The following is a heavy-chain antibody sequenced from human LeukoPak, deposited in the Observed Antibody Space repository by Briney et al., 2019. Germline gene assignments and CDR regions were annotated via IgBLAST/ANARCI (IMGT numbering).Heavy chain of an antibody. D-gene: IGHD2-2*01. CDR3: ATGPGPRSPMDV. CDR2: FDPEDGET. V-gene: IGHV1-24*01. J-gene: IGHJ6*02. Sequence: ASVKVSCKVSGYTLTELSMHWVRQAPGKGLEWMGGFDPEDGETIYAQKFQGRVTMTEDTSTDTAYMELSSLRSEDTAVYYCATGPGPRSPMDVWGQGTTVTVSS. CDR1: GYTLTELS.